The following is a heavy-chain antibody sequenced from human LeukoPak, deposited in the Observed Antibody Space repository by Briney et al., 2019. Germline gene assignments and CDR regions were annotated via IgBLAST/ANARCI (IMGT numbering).Heavy chain of an antibody. J-gene: IGHJ4*02. CDR2: ICPDGTIT. Sequence: GGSLRLSCAASGFTFSTYCMHWVRQAPGKGPMWVSRICPDGTITNYADSVKARFIISRDNARNTVYLQMNSLRVEDTAVYYCVRDFRSADYWGQGTLVTVSS. CDR3: VRDFRSADY. CDR1: GFTFSTYC. V-gene: IGHV3-74*01.